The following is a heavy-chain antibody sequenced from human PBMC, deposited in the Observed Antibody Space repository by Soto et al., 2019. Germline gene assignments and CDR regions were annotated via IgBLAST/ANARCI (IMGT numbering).Heavy chain of an antibody. Sequence: HPGGSLRLSCAASGFTFSTYAMNWVRQAPGKGLEWVSAISGSGDSTYFADSVRGRFTISRDNSKNTMYLQMDSLGAEDTALYYCARPSSGRYSAWQLLFWGQGTMVTVSS. CDR2: ISGSGDST. D-gene: IGHD1-26*01. V-gene: IGHV3-23*01. J-gene: IGHJ4*02. CDR3: ARPSSGRYSAWQLLF. CDR1: GFTFSTYA.